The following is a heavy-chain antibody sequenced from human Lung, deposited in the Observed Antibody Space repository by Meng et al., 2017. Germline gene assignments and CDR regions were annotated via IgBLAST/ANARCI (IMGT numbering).Heavy chain of an antibody. CDR3: ARAYSSSWYARGWFDP. J-gene: IGHJ5*02. V-gene: IGHV4-34*01. CDR2: INHSGST. D-gene: IGHD6-13*01. CDR1: GGSFSGYY. Sequence: SETLSLTCAVYGGSFSGYYWSWIRQPPGKGLEWIGEINHSGSTNYNPSLKSRVTISVDTSKNQFSLKLSSVTAADTAVYYCARAYSSSWYARGWFDPWGQGTRVTGSS.